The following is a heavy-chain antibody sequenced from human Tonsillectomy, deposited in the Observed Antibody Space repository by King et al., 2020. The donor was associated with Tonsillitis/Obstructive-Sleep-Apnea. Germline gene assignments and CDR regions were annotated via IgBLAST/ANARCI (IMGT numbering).Heavy chain of an antibody. V-gene: IGHV3-30-3*01. CDR2: ISYDGINK. CDR3: ARASSTSDRFYYYGMDV. D-gene: IGHD2-2*01. CDR1: GFTFSDSP. J-gene: IGHJ6*02. Sequence: VQLVESGGGVVQPGRSLRLSCAASGFTFSDSPMHWVRQAPGKGLEWVAVISYDGINKYYADSVKGRFSISRDNSKNALSLQMNVLRAEDTAVYYCARASSTSDRFYYYGMDVWGQETTVTVSS.